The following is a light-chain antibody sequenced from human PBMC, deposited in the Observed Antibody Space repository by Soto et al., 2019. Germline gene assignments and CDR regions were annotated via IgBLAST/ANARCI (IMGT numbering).Light chain of an antibody. CDR2: DVS. J-gene: IGKJ5*01. CDR1: QGISRW. CDR3: HQYNAYPIT. Sequence: DIQMTQSPSTLSASVGDRVTIICRASQGISRWLAWYQQKPGKAPKILIFDVSSLESGVPSRFSGSGSGTEFTLTISGAQPDDFGTYYCHQYNAYPITFDQGTRLEIK. V-gene: IGKV1-5*02.